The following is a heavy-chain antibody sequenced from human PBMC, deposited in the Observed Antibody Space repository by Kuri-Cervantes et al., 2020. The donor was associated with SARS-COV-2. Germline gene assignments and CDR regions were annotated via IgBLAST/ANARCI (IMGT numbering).Heavy chain of an antibody. V-gene: IGHV3-30*02. D-gene: IGHD6-19*01. Sequence: GGSLRLSCAASGFTFSSYGMHWVRQAPGKGLEWVAFIRYDGSNKYYADSVKGRFTISRDISKSTLYLQLNNLRPEDTAVYYCAKDRETGYFSDWSPALGMDVWGQGTTVTVSS. J-gene: IGHJ6*02. CDR1: GFTFSSYG. CDR3: AKDRETGYFSDWSPALGMDV. CDR2: IRYDGSNK.